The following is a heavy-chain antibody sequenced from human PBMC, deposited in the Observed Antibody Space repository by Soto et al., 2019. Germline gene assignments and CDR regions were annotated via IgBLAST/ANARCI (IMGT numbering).Heavy chain of an antibody. V-gene: IGHV4-59*01. CDR3: ARELGYCSSTSCLGPPYYYNGMDV. D-gene: IGHD2-2*01. CDR2: IYYSGST. CDR1: GGSISSYY. J-gene: IGHJ6*02. Sequence: SETLSLTCTVSGGSISSYYWSWIRQPPGKGLEWIGYIYYSGSTNYNPSLKSRVTISVDTSKNQFSLKLSSVTAADTAVYYCARELGYCSSTSCLGPPYYYNGMDVWGQGTTVTVSS.